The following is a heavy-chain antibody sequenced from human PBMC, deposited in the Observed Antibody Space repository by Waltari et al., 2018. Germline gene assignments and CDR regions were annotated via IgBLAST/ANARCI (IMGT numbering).Heavy chain of an antibody. CDR2: IYRSGST. CDR1: GYSINSDYY. CDR3: VRVFDYWSGYFYY. Sequence: QVRLQESGPGLVKPSETLSLTCAVSGYSINSDYYWGWIRQPPGKGLEWIGNIYRSGSTYYNPSLKSRVTISVDTSKNQFSLKLSSVTAADSALYYCVRVFDYWSGYFYYWGQGSLVTVSS. V-gene: IGHV4-38-2*01. J-gene: IGHJ4*02. D-gene: IGHD3-3*01.